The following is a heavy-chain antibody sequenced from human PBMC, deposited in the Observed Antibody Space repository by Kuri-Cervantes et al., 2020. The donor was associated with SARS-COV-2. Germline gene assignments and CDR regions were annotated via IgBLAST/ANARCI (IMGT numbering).Heavy chain of an antibody. CDR1: GGSISSYY. D-gene: IGHD3-22*01. CDR3: ARRVVSGMDV. Sequence: SETLSLTCTVSGGSISSYYWSWIRQPPGKGLEWIGYIYYSESTNYNPSLKSRVTISVDTSKNQFSLKLSSVTAADTTVYYCARRVVSGMDVWGQGTTVTVSS. CDR2: IYYSEST. V-gene: IGHV4-59*01. J-gene: IGHJ6*02.